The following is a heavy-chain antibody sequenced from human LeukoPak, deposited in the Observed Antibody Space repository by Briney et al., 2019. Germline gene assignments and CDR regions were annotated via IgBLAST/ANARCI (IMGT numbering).Heavy chain of an antibody. Sequence: GGSLRLSCAASGLTFSSYAMSWVRQAPGKGLEWVSAISGSGGSTYYADSVKGRFTISRDNSKNTLYLQMNSLRAEDTAVYYCAKDRAGYCSGGSCHDAFDIWGQGTMVTVSS. CDR3: AKDRAGYCSGGSCHDAFDI. CDR1: GLTFSSYA. J-gene: IGHJ3*02. V-gene: IGHV3-23*01. CDR2: ISGSGGST. D-gene: IGHD2-15*01.